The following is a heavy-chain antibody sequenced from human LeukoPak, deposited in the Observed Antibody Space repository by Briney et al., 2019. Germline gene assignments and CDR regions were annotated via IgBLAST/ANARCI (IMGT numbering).Heavy chain of an antibody. CDR1: GYTFTGYY. D-gene: IGHD3-16*02. J-gene: IGHJ4*02. CDR3: ARALSLSLYRTLLY. V-gene: IGHV1-2*02. CDR2: INPNSGGT. Sequence: ASVKVSCKASGYTFTGYYMHWVRQAPGQGLEWMGWINPNSGGTNYAQKFQGRVTMTGDTSIGTAYMELSRLRSDDTAVYYCARALSLSLYRTLLYWGQGTLVTVSS.